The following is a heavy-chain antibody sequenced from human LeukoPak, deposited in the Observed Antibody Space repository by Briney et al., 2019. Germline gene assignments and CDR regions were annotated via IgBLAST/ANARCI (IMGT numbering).Heavy chain of an antibody. CDR1: GGSISSGGYY. CDR3: ARHRDSPPLDYFDY. Sequence: PSETLSLTCTVSGGSISSGGYYWSWIRQHPGKGLEWIGYIYYSGSTYYNPSLKSRVTISVDTSKNQFSLKLSSVTAADTAVYYCARHRDSPPLDYFDYWGQGTLVTVSS. D-gene: IGHD2-21*02. V-gene: IGHV4-31*03. CDR2: IYYSGST. J-gene: IGHJ4*02.